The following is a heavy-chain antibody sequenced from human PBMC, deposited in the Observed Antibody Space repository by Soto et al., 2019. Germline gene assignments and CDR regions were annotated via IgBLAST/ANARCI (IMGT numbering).Heavy chain of an antibody. CDR2: IKQDGNEK. J-gene: IGHJ1*01. Sequence: GGSLRLSCAASGFTFSSYGMHWVRQAPGKGLELVANIKQDGNEKYYVDSVKGRFTISRDNAKNSLHLQMNSLRVEDTAVYYCARYRESSGWYSEYFEHWGQGP. D-gene: IGHD6-19*01. CDR1: GFTFSSYG. CDR3: ARYRESSGWYSEYFEH. V-gene: IGHV3-7*01.